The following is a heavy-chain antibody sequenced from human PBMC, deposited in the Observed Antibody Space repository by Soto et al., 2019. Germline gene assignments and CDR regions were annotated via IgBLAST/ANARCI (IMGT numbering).Heavy chain of an antibody. Sequence: PGGSLRLSCAASGFTFSSYGMHWVRQAPGKGLEWVAVISYDGSNKYYADSVKGRSTLSRDNSKNTLYLQMNSLRAEDTAVYYCAKDGSNTGYMDVWGKGTTVTVSS. J-gene: IGHJ6*03. CDR2: ISYDGSNK. CDR3: AKDGSNTGYMDV. V-gene: IGHV3-30*18. CDR1: GFTFSSYG. D-gene: IGHD2-2*01.